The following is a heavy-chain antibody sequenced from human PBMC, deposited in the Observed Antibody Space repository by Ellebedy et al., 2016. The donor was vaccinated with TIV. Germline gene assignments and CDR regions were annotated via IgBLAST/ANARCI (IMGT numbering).Heavy chain of an antibody. CDR1: GFTFSDYY. CDR3: ARDRLGGSCYLGN. J-gene: IGHJ4*02. CDR2: ISSSGSTI. V-gene: IGHV3-11*01. D-gene: IGHD2-15*01. Sequence: GESLKISXAASGFTFSDYYMSWIRQAPGKGLEWVSYISSSGSTIYYADSVKGRFTISRDNAKNSLYLQMNSLRAEDTAVYYCARDRLGGSCYLGNWGQGTLVTVSS.